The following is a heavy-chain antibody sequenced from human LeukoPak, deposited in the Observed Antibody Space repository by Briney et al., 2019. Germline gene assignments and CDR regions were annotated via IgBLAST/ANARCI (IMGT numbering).Heavy chain of an antibody. CDR2: IYYSGDT. CDR1: GGSIRSYY. J-gene: IGHJ4*02. D-gene: IGHD2-2*01. V-gene: IGHV4-59*08. CDR3: ARRGAHCSSTSCYPYFDY. Sequence: SETLSLTCAVSGGSIRSYYWTWIRQPPGKGLEWIGNIYYSGDTDYNPSLRSRVIISADTSKNQFSLKLRSVNAADTAVYYCARRGAHCSSTSCYPYFDYWGQGTLVTVSS.